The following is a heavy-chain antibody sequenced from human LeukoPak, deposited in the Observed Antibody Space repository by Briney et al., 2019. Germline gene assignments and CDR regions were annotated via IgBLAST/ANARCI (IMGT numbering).Heavy chain of an antibody. CDR2: INHSGST. V-gene: IGHV4-34*01. D-gene: IGHD3-22*01. CDR1: GGSFSGYY. CDR3: ARHRRPDYYDSSGYPDY. Sequence: SETLSLTCAVYGGSFSGYYWSWIRQPPGKGLEWIGEINHSGSTNYNPSLKSRVTISVDTSKNQFSLKLSSVTAADTAVYYCARHRRPDYYDSSGYPDYWGQGTLVTVSS. J-gene: IGHJ4*02.